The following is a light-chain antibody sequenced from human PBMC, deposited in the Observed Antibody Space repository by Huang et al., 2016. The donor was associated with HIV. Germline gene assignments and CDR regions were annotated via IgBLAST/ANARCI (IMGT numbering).Light chain of an antibody. CDR2: GAA. CDR3: QQYNSYPYT. Sequence: DIQMTQSPSALSASVGDRVTITCRASQSISTWLAWFQQKPGKAPKLLISGAASLHSGVPSRFIGSGSGTDFTLPISSLQPDDLASYFCQQYNSYPYTFGQGTKLEIK. V-gene: IGKV1-5*03. CDR1: QSISTW. J-gene: IGKJ2*01.